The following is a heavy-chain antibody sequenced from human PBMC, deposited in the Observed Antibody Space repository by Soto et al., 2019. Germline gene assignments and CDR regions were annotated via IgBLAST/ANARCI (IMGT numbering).Heavy chain of an antibody. CDR2: ISYDGSDK. CDR3: AKSPNFYCSSYHCYKYYFDY. CDR1: GFTFNTFG. Sequence: GESLRLSCAASGFTFNTFGMHWVRQAPGKGLEWVAVISYDGSDKYYSDSVRGRFTISRDNSMNTLYLQMNSLRTEDTAVYYCAKSPNFYCSSYHCYKYYFDYWGQGTLVTVSA. J-gene: IGHJ4*02. D-gene: IGHD2-2*01. V-gene: IGHV3-30*18.